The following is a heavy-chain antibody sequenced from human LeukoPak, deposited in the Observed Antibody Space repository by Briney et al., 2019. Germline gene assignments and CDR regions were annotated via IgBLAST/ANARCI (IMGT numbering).Heavy chain of an antibody. Sequence: TGGSLRLSCAVSGFTFSSYWMHWVRQAPGKGLVWVSRINTDGSTTSYADSVNGRLSISRDNAKNTLYLQMNSLRAEDTAVYYCARDYDGNFAVEYWGQGTLVTVSS. CDR3: ARDYDGNFAVEY. CDR2: INTDGSTT. D-gene: IGHD4-23*01. CDR1: GFTFSSYW. V-gene: IGHV3-74*01. J-gene: IGHJ4*02.